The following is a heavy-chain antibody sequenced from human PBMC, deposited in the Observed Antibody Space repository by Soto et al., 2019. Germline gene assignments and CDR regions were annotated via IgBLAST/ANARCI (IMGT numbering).Heavy chain of an antibody. V-gene: IGHV3-15*01. CDR2: IKSKTDGGTT. J-gene: IGHJ4*02. Sequence: GGSLRLSCAASGFTFSNAWMSWVRQAPGKGLEWVGRIKSKTDGGTTDYAAPVKGRFTISRDDSKNTLYLQMNGLKTEDTAVYYCTTDLGGYYCSGGSCYRNPYKIDYWGQGTLVTVSS. CDR3: TTDLGGYYCSGGSCYRNPYKIDY. D-gene: IGHD2-15*01. CDR1: GFTFSNAW.